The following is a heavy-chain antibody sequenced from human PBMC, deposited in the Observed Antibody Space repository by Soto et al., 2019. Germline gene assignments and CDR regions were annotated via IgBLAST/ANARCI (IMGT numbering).Heavy chain of an antibody. CDR3: AAQGDFWSGYKSSLDY. D-gene: IGHD3-3*01. Sequence: PSETLALTCTVSGGSISSGDYYWSWIRQPPGKGLEWIGYIYYSGSTYYNPSLKSRVTISVDTSKNQFSLKLSSVTAADTAVYYCAAQGDFWSGYKSSLDYWGQGTLVTVSS. V-gene: IGHV4-30-4*01. CDR1: GGSISSGDYY. J-gene: IGHJ4*02. CDR2: IYYSGST.